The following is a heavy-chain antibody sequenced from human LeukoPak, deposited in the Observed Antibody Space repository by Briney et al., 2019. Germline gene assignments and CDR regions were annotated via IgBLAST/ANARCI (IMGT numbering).Heavy chain of an antibody. CDR3: ARASSGNCYAAIDH. D-gene: IGHD2-15*01. J-gene: IGHJ4*02. CDR1: GFTFSSYA. CDR2: ISGSSDNT. Sequence: GGSLRLSCAASGFTFSSYAMNWVRQAPGKGLEWVSVISGSSDNTYYADSVKGRFTISRDNSKNTLYMQMNSLRAEDTAVYYCARASSGNCYAAIDHWGQGTLVTVSS. V-gene: IGHV3-23*01.